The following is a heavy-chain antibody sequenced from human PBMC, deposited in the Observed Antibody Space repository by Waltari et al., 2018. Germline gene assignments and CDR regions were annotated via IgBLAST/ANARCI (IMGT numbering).Heavy chain of an antibody. CDR3: AGVRRGIAARGYFQH. D-gene: IGHD6-6*01. Sequence: QVQLQQWGAGLLKPSETLSLTCAVYGGSFSGYYWSWIRQPPGKGLEWIGEINHSGSTNYNPSLKSRVTISVDTSKNQFSLKLSSVTAADTAVYYCAGVRRGIAARGYFQHWGQGTLVTVSS. CDR2: INHSGST. J-gene: IGHJ1*01. CDR1: GGSFSGYY. V-gene: IGHV4-34*01.